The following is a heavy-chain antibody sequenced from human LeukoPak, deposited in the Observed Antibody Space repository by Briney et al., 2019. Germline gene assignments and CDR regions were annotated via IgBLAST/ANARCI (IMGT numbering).Heavy chain of an antibody. CDR3: ARDYYDSSGYLGN. D-gene: IGHD3-22*01. V-gene: IGHV3-53*01. J-gene: IGHJ4*02. CDR1: GFTVSSNY. Sequence: PGGSLRLSCAASGFTVSSNYMSWVRQAPGKGLEWVSVIYSGGSTYYADSVKGRFTISRDNSKNTLYLQMNSLRAEDTAVYYCARDYYDSSGYLGNWGQGTLVTVSS. CDR2: IYSGGST.